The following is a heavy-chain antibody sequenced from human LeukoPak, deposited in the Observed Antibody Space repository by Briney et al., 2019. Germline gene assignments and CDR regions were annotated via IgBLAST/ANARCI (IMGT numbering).Heavy chain of an antibody. J-gene: IGHJ4*02. CDR3: AREFDSREEGFLDY. Sequence: GASVKVSCKASGYTFTGYYMHWVRQAPGQGLEWMGWINPNSGGTNYAQKFQGRVTMTRDTSISTAYMELSRLRSDDTAVYYCAREFDSREEGFLDYWGQGTLVTVSS. D-gene: IGHD6-13*01. CDR1: GYTFTGYY. V-gene: IGHV1-2*02. CDR2: INPNSGGT.